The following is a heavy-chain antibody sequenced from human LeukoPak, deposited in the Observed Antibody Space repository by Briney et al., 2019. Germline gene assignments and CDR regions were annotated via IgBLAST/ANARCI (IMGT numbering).Heavy chain of an antibody. J-gene: IGHJ4*02. CDR3: ASGTPSGYYFDY. CDR1: GGSISSSSYY. V-gene: IGHV4-39*07. CDR2: IYYSGST. D-gene: IGHD5-12*01. Sequence: PSETLSLTCTVSGGSISSSSYYWGWIRQPPGKGLEWIGSIYYSGSTYYNPSLKSRVTISVDTSKNQFSLKLSSVTAADTAVYYCASGTPSGYYFDYWGQGTLVTVCS.